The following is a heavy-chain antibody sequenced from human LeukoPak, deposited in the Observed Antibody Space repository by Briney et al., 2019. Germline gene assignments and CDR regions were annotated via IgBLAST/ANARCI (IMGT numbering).Heavy chain of an antibody. V-gene: IGHV4-59*12. CDR3: ARGRGRKQQLVRVRWFDP. D-gene: IGHD6-13*01. CDR1: GDSINNYY. J-gene: IGHJ5*02. Sequence: SETLSLTCTVSGDSINNYYWAWIRQPPGKGLEWIGYIHYSGTTYYNPSLKSRVTISVDTSKNQFSLKLSSVTAADTAVYYCARGRGRKQQLVRVRWFDPWGQGTLVTVSS. CDR2: IHYSGTT.